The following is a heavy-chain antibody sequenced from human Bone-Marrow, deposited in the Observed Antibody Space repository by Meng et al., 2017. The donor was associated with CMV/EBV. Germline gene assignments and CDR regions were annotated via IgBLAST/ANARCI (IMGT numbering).Heavy chain of an antibody. CDR2: ISSSSSTI. J-gene: IGHJ4*02. Sequence: GESLKISCAASGFTFSSYSMNWVRQAPGKGLEWVSYISSSSSTIYYADSVKGRFTISRDNAKNSLYLQMNSLRAEDTAVYYCASVAAARDDWGQGTLVTVSS. V-gene: IGHV3-48*04. CDR1: GFTFSSYS. CDR3: ASVAAARDD. D-gene: IGHD6-13*01.